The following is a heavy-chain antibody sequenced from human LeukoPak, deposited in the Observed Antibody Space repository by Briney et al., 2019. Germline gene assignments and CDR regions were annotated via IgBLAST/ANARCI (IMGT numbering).Heavy chain of an antibody. CDR1: GFTFEDYA. CDR2: INWNSAST. J-gene: IGHJ5*02. Sequence: PGGSLRLSCAASGFTFEDYAMHWVRQAPGKGLEWVSGINWNSASTGYADSVKGLFTISRDNVMNSLYLQMNSLRPEDTALYYCVKDRRNPYRPEGPFDPWGQGTLVTVSS. CDR3: VKDRRNPYRPEGPFDP. D-gene: IGHD1-14*01. V-gene: IGHV3-9*01.